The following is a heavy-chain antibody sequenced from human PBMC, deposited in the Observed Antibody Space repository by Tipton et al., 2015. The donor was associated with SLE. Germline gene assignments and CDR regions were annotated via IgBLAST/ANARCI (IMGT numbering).Heavy chain of an antibody. D-gene: IGHD2-8*02. CDR3: ARLLVVYAFDI. J-gene: IGHJ3*02. CDR2: IYYSGST. Sequence: TLSLTCTVSGGSISSHYWSWIRQPPGKGLEWFGYIYYSGSTNYNPSLKSRVTISVDTSKNQFSLKLSSVTAADTAVYYCARLLVVYAFDIWGQGTMVTVSS. V-gene: IGHV4-59*11. CDR1: GGSISSHY.